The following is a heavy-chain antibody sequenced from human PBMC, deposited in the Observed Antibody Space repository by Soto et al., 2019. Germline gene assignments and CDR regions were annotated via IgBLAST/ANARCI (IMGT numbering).Heavy chain of an antibody. CDR3: ARLTLAQDSSGPPYY. CDR2: IDPTDSYT. CDR1: GYSFTTYW. V-gene: IGHV5-10-1*01. Sequence: GESLKISCQASGYSFTTYWISWVRQMPGKGLECMGRIDPTDSYTDYGPSFEGHVTMSVDRSINTAYLEWSSLKASDSAMYYCARLTLAQDSSGPPYYWGQGTLVTVSS. D-gene: IGHD3-22*01. J-gene: IGHJ4*02.